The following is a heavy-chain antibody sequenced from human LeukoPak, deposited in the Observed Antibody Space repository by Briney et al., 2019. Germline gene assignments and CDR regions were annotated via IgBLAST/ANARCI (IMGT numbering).Heavy chain of an antibody. CDR2: MNPDGSAI. CDR3: ARDPLNGALDI. Sequence: GGSLRLSCAASGFTFSSYSMNWVRQLPGKGLEWLADMNPDGSAIVYVDSVKGRFTVSRNNAKNSLYLQMDGLRAEDTAVYYCARDPLNGALDIWGQGTLVTVSS. CDR1: GFTFSSYS. V-gene: IGHV3-7*01. J-gene: IGHJ3*02.